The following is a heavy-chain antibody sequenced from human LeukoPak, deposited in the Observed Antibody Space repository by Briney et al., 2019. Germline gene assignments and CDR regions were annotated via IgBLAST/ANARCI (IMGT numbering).Heavy chain of an antibody. CDR2: ISSNGGST. CDR1: GFTFSSYA. D-gene: IGHD3-22*01. Sequence: GGSLRLSCAASGFTFSSYAKHWVRQAPGKGLEYVSAISSNGGSTYYANSVKGRFTISRDNSKNTLYLQMGSLRAEDMAVYYCARGSVVIEGNYYYYGMDVWGQGTTVTVSS. V-gene: IGHV3-64*01. J-gene: IGHJ6*02. CDR3: ARGSVVIEGNYYYYGMDV.